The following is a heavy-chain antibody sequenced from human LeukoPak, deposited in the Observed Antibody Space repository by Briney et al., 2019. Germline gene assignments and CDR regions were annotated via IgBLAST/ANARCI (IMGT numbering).Heavy chain of an antibody. CDR2: ISGSGGST. CDR3: ARDREAEIGSWGSGVQDY. CDR1: GFTFSSYA. Sequence: PGGSLRLSCAASGFTFSSYAMSWVRQAPGKGLEWVSAISGSGGSTYYADSVKGRFTISRDNAKNSLYLQMNSLRAEDTAVYYCARDREAEIGSWGSGVQDYWGQGTLVTVSS. J-gene: IGHJ4*02. V-gene: IGHV3-23*01. D-gene: IGHD3-10*01.